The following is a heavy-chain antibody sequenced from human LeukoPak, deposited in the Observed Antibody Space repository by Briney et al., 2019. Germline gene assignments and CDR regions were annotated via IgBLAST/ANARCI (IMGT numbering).Heavy chain of an antibody. CDR1: GLTFSSNW. J-gene: IGHJ4*02. CDR2: INSDGSDT. CDR3: AKTWEYYDFWSAQVFDY. V-gene: IGHV3-74*01. D-gene: IGHD3-3*01. Sequence: PSGGSLRLSCAASGLTFSSNWMHWVRQVPGKGLVWVSRINSDGSDTRYADSVKGRFTISRDNAKSTLYLQMNSLRAEDTAVYYCAKTWEYYDFWSAQVFDYWGQGTLVTVSS.